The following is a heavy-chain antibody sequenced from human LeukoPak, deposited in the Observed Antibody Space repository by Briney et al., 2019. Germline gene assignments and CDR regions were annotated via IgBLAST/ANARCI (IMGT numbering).Heavy chain of an antibody. J-gene: IGHJ6*03. CDR3: ARDPYSGNYGNDYYYYMDV. V-gene: IGHV3-21*01. CDR1: GFTFSSYW. D-gene: IGHD1-26*01. CDR2: ISSSSSYI. Sequence: GGSLRLSCAASGFTFSSYWMNWVRQAPGKGLEWVSSISSSSSYIYYADSVKGRFTISRDNAKNSLYLQMDSLGPEDTAVYYCARDPYSGNYGNDYYYYMDVWGKGTTVTISS.